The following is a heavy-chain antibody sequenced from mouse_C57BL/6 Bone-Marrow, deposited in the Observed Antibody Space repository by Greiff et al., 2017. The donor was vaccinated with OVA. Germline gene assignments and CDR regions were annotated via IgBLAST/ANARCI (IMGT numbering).Heavy chain of an antibody. J-gene: IGHJ2*01. Sequence: DVKLVESGGGLVQPGGSLKLSCAASGFTFSDYYMYWVRQTPEKRLEWVAYISNGGGSTYYPDTVKGRFTISRDNAKNTLYLQMSRLKSEDTAMYYCARPDYDGGFDYWGQGTTLTVSS. D-gene: IGHD2-4*01. CDR2: ISNGGGST. CDR3: ARPDYDGGFDY. CDR1: GFTFSDYY. V-gene: IGHV5-12*01.